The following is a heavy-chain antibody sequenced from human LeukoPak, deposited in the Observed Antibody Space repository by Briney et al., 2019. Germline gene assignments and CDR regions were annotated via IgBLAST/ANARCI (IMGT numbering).Heavy chain of an antibody. V-gene: IGHV7-4-1*02. J-gene: IGHJ4*02. Sequence: ASVKVSCKASGYTFTSYAMNWVRQAPGQGLEWMGWINTNTGNPTYAQGSTGRFVFSLDTSVSTAYLQISSLKAEDTAVYYCARGDTSILWWSIPDFENWGQGTLVTVSS. CDR1: GYTFTSYA. D-gene: IGHD2-21*01. CDR2: INTNTGNP. CDR3: ARGDTSILWWSIPDFEN.